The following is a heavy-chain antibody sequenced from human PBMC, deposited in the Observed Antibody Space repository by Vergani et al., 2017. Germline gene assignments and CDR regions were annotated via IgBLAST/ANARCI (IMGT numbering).Heavy chain of an antibody. J-gene: IGHJ6*02. V-gene: IGHV3-23*01. CDR2: ISGSGGST. CDR3: AKDVEQLTYYYYGMDV. D-gene: IGHD6-6*01. Sequence: EVQLLESGGGLVQPGGSLRLSCAASGFTFSSYAMSWVRQAPGKGLEWVSAISGSGGSTYYADSVKGRFTISRDNSKNTLYLQMNSLRAEDTAVYYCAKDVEQLTYYYYGMDVWGQGTTVTVSS. CDR1: GFTFSSYA.